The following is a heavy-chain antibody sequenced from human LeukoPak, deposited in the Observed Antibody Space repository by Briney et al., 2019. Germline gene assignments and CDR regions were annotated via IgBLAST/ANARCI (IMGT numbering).Heavy chain of an antibody. D-gene: IGHD1-26*01. CDR2: TYYRSRWYN. CDR3: ARGGRRWELPDFDY. J-gene: IGHJ4*02. V-gene: IGHV6-1*01. CDR1: GDSVSSNSAA. Sequence: SQTLSLTCAISGDSVSSNSAAWNWIRQSPSRGLEWLGRTYYRSRWYNDYAVSVKSRITINPDTSKKQFSLQLNSVTPEDTAVYYCARGGRRWELPDFDYWGQGTLVTVSS.